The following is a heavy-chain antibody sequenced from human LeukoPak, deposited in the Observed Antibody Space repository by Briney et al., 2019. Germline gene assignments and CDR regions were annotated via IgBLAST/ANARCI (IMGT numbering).Heavy chain of an antibody. V-gene: IGHV4-4*02. Sequence: KASGTLSLTCAVSGGSISSSNWWSWVRQPPGKGLEWIGEIYHSGSTNYNPSLKSRVTISVDKSKNQFSLKLSSVTAADTAVYYCARVSPLGSSWYVIYWGQGTLVTVSS. CDR1: GGSISSSNW. CDR2: IYHSGST. D-gene: IGHD6-13*01. CDR3: ARVSPLGSSWYVIY. J-gene: IGHJ4*02.